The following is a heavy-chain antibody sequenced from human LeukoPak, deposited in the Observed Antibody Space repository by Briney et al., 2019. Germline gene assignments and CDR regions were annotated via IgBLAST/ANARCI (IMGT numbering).Heavy chain of an antibody. V-gene: IGHV3-23*01. Sequence: SGGSLRLSCAASGFTFSSYAMSWARQAPGKGLEWVSAISGSGGSTYYADSVKGRFTISRDNSKNTLYLQMNSLRAEDTAVYYCAKVQAAVGGYYDISGYSHPFFDYWGQGTLVTVSS. CDR1: GFTFSSYA. CDR3: AKVQAAVGGYYDISGYSHPFFDY. D-gene: IGHD3-22*01. J-gene: IGHJ4*02. CDR2: ISGSGGST.